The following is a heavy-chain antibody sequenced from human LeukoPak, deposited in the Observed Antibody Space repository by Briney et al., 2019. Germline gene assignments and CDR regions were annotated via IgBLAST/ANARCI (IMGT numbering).Heavy chain of an antibody. CDR3: ARGCTSCRNDDFDY. D-gene: IGHD2-2*01. CDR2: VNPSGGST. V-gene: IGHV1-46*01. CDR1: GYTFTSYG. J-gene: IGHJ4*02. Sequence: ASVKVSCKASGYTFTSYGISWVRQAPRQGLEWMGIVNPSGGSTSYAQKFQGRVTMTRDTSTSTVYMELSSLRSEDTAVYYCARGCTSCRNDDFDYWGQGTLVTVSS.